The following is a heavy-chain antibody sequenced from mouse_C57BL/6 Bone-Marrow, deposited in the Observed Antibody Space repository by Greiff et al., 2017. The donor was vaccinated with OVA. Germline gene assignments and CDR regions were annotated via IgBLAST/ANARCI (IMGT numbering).Heavy chain of an antibody. J-gene: IGHJ1*03. Sequence: EVKVVESGGGLVQSGRSLRLSCATSGFTFSDFYMEWVRQAPGKGLEWIAASRNKANDYTTEYSASVKGRFIVSRDTYQSILYLQMNGLRAEDTAVYYCARDNWDGYFDVWGTGTTVTVSS. CDR2: SRNKANDYTT. CDR3: ARDNWDGYFDV. CDR1: GFTFSDFY. V-gene: IGHV7-1*01. D-gene: IGHD4-1*01.